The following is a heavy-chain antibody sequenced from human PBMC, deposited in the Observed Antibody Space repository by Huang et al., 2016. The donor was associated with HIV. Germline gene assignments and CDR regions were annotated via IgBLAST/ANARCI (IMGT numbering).Heavy chain of an antibody. D-gene: IGHD3-22*01. CDR1: GDSFTSLP. J-gene: IGHJ4*02. Sequence: QVHLVQSGAEVKKPGSSVKVSCTASGDSFTSLPINWVRQAPGQGIEWMGGHGPMLGSATYAPEFRGRVTMSADESTSTSYMELSRLRSDETAMYYCATSTPMLGESGGWSGKVVITENVPYVDWGQGTLVTVSS. CDR3: ATSTPMLGESGGWSGKVVITENVPYVD. CDR2: HGPMLGSA. V-gene: IGHV1-69*01.